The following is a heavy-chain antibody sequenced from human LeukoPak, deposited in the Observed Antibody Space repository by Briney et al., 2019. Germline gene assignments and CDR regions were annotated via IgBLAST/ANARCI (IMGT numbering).Heavy chain of an antibody. CDR1: GYSFTSYG. D-gene: IGHD3-10*01. CDR3: ARAGGWFGELLYHYYGMDV. V-gene: IGHV1-46*01. J-gene: IGHJ6*02. Sequence: ASVKVSCKASGYSFTSYGISWVRQAPGQGLEWMGIINPSGGSTSYAQKFQGRVTMTRDTSTSTVYMELSSLRSEDTAVYYCARAGGWFGELLYHYYGMDVWGQGTTVTVSS. CDR2: INPSGGST.